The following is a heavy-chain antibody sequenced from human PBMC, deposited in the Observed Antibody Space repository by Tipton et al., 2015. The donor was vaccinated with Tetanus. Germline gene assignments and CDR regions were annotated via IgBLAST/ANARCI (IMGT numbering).Heavy chain of an antibody. CDR2: ITSSSKFI. D-gene: IGHD4-11*01. CDR1: GFTFGTYT. Sequence: SLRLSCTASGFTFGTYTMNWVRQAPGKGLEWVSSITSSSKFIYYADSVKGRFTSSRDNAKTSLYLQMTRLRAEDTAVYYCARDWFGGSNYAELDYWGQGTLVTVSS. J-gene: IGHJ4*02. V-gene: IGHV3-21*06. CDR3: ARDWFGGSNYAELDY.